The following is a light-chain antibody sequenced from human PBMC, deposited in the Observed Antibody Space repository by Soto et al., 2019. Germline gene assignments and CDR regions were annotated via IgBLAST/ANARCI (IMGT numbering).Light chain of an antibody. CDR1: QSLLHSDGNTY. Sequence: DIVMTQTPLSSPVTLGQPASISCRSSQSLLHSDGNTYLNWLHQRPGQPPRLLIFTVSHRYSGVPDRMSRSAARTDLALKISRIRAEEVSINYCIQATNFPPYTLGQVNKLEI. CDR3: IQATNFPPYT. J-gene: IGKJ2*01. V-gene: IGKV2-24*01. CDR2: TVS.